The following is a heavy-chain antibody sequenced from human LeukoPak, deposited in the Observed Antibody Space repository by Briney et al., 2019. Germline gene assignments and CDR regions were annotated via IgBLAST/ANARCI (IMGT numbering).Heavy chain of an antibody. V-gene: IGHV3-53*01. D-gene: IGHD6-6*01. CDR2: IYSGGST. CDR1: GFTVSSNY. J-gene: IGHJ4*02. CDR3: ARESSSFLDY. Sequence: GGSLRLSCAASGFTVSSNYMSWVRQAPGKGLEWVSVIYSGGSTYFADSVKGRFTISRDNSKNTLYLQMNSLRADDTAVYYCARESSSFLDYWGQGTLVTVSS.